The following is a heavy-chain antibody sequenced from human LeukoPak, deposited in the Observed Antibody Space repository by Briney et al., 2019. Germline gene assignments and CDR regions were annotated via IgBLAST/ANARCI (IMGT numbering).Heavy chain of an antibody. V-gene: IGHV3-21*01. CDR1: GFTFSAYG. CDR3: VRDMSGVVAASTEEY. Sequence: KPGGSLRLSCAASGFTFSAYGMHWVRQAPGKGLEWVSSISSTSDYLDHADSLKGRFTISRDNAKKSLYLQMSSLRVEDTAVYYCVRDMSGVVAASTEEYWGQGTLVTVSP. D-gene: IGHD2-15*01. J-gene: IGHJ4*02. CDR2: ISSTSDYL.